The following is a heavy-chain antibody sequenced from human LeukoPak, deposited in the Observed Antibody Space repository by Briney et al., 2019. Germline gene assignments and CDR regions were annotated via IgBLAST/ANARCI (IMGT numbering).Heavy chain of an antibody. V-gene: IGHV1-2*04. CDR3: ARAHYGDYGGYYFDY. Sequence: TSVKVSCKASGYTFTAFYMHWVRQAPGQGLEWMGWINPNSGGTNYAQKFQGWVTMTRDTSISTAYMELSRLRSDDTAVYYCARAHYGDYGGYYFDYWGQGTLVTFSS. J-gene: IGHJ4*02. CDR2: INPNSGGT. D-gene: IGHD4-17*01. CDR1: GYTFTAFY.